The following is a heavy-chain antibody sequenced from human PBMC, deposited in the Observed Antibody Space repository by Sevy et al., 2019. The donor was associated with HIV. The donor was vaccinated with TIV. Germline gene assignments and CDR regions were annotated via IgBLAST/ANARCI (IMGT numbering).Heavy chain of an antibody. CDR2: IYPGDSDT. Sequence: GESLKISCKASGYSFGTYWIGWVRQMPGAGLDWMGIIYPGDSDTRYSPSFRGQVTISADTSITTAFLHWSTLEASDTATYYCARRRQLRVAEILGDGGMDVWGQGTAVTVSS. V-gene: IGHV5-51*01. J-gene: IGHJ6*02. D-gene: IGHD3-16*01. CDR3: ARRRQLRVAEILGDGGMDV. CDR1: GYSFGTYW.